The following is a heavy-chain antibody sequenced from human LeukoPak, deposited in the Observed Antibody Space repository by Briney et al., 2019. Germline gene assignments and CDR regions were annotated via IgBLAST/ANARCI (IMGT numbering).Heavy chain of an antibody. CDR2: INHSGST. Sequence: SETLSLTCAVYGGSFSGYYWSWIRQPPGKGLEWIGEINHSGSTNYNPSLKSRVTISVDTSKNQFSLKLSSVTAADTAVYYRAREKRRSSSSLNAFDIWGQGTMVTVSS. CDR3: AREKRRSSSSLNAFDI. J-gene: IGHJ3*02. D-gene: IGHD6-6*01. CDR1: GGSFSGYY. V-gene: IGHV4-34*01.